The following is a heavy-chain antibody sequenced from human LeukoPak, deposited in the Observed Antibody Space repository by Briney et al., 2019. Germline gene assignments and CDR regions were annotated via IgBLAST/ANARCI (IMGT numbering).Heavy chain of an antibody. J-gene: IGHJ1*01. CDR3: TSINRELTLLD. Sequence: PGGSLRLSCAASGFTFSSYAMHWVRQAPGKGLEWLGRIKSKPNGEPRDYAAPVKGRFSISRDDSKNTVYLQMNSLKTEDTAVYYCTSINRELTLLDWAQGALVTVSS. D-gene: IGHD1-7*01. CDR1: GFTFSSYA. CDR2: IKSKPNGEPR. V-gene: IGHV3-15*01.